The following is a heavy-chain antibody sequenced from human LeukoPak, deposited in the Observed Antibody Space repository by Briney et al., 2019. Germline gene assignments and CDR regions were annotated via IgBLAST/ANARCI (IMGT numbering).Heavy chain of an antibody. D-gene: IGHD3-22*01. Sequence: ASVKVSCKASGYTFTGYYMHWVRQAPGQGLEWMGWINPNSGGTNYAQKFQGRVTMTRDTSISTAYMELSRLRSDDTAVYYCARGDYYDSSGYYLYYFDYWGQGTLVTDSS. CDR2: INPNSGGT. V-gene: IGHV1-2*02. CDR1: GYTFTGYY. CDR3: ARGDYYDSSGYYLYYFDY. J-gene: IGHJ4*02.